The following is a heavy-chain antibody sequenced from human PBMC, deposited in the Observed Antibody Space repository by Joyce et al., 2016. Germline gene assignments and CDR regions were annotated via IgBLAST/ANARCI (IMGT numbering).Heavy chain of an antibody. CDR3: AHTRSHEFLKGYFDF. Sequence: QITLKESGPTLVKPTQTLTLTCTFCGFSISTSGEGVGWIRQPPGKALEWLALIYWDDDKRYSPSLETRLSISQDTSKNLVVLTLTNMDPADTATYFCAHTRSHEFLKGYFDFWGQGTRVTVSS. V-gene: IGHV2-5*02. CDR1: GFSISTSGEG. CDR2: IYWDDDK. D-gene: IGHD3-3*01. J-gene: IGHJ4*03.